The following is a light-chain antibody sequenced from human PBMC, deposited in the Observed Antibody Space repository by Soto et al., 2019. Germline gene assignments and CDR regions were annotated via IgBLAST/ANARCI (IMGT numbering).Light chain of an antibody. CDR3: CSYAGRSTLL. V-gene: IGLV2-23*02. J-gene: IGLJ3*02. Sequence: QSVLAQPASVSGSPGQSITISCTGTSNDVGNYKLVSWYQQLPGKAPKLMIFDVNKRPSGVSPRFSGSKSGNTASLTISGLQTEDEADYYCCSYAGRSTLLFGGGTKLTVL. CDR2: DVN. CDR1: SNDVGNYKL.